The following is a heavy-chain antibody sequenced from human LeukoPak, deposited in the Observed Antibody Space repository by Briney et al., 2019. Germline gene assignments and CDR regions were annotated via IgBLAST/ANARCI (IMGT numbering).Heavy chain of an antibody. CDR3: ARGIYYYGSGSLNWFDP. CDR2: VYTSGTT. V-gene: IGHV4-61*02. Sequence: SETLSLTCTVSGGSISSGSYYWSWIRQPAGKGPEWIGRVYTSGTTNYNPSLKSRVTISVDTSKNQFSLKLRSVTAADTAVYYCARGIYYYGSGSLNWFDPWGQGTLVTVSS. J-gene: IGHJ5*02. D-gene: IGHD3-10*01. CDR1: GGSISSGSYY.